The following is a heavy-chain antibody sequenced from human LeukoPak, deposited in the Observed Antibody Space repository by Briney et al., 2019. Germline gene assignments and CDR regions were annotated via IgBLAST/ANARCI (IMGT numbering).Heavy chain of an antibody. CDR2: MNPNSGNT. D-gene: IGHD2-15*01. Sequence: ASVKVSCKASGYTFTSYDINWVRQATGQGLEWMGWMNPNSGNTGYAQKFQGRVTITRNTSISTAYMELSSLKSEDTAVYYCARGREVVVAATLPYDXWGQGTLVTVSS. CDR1: GYTFTSYD. V-gene: IGHV1-8*03. J-gene: IGHJ4*02. CDR3: ARGREVVVAATLPYDX.